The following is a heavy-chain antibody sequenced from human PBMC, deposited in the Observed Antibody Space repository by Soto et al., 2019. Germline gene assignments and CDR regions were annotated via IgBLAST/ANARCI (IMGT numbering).Heavy chain of an antibody. V-gene: IGHV3-23*01. CDR3: AKDRSSSWAWNWFAP. CDR2: ISGSGGST. J-gene: IGHJ5*02. CDR1: GSTFSSYA. Sequence: GSLRLSCAASGSTFSSYAMSWVRQAPGKGLEWVSAISGSGGSTYYADPVKGRFTISRDNSKNTLYLQMNSLRAEDTAVYYCAKDRSSSWAWNWFAPWGQGTLVTVSS. D-gene: IGHD6-13*01.